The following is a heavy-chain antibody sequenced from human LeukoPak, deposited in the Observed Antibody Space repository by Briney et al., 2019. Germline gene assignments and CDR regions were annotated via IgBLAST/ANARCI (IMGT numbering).Heavy chain of an antibody. CDR2: IRYDGSNK. D-gene: IGHD5-12*01. J-gene: IGHJ6*03. V-gene: IGHV3-30*02. CDR1: GFTISSYW. Sequence: GGSLRLSCAASGFTISSYWMSCVRQAPAKGLQWVAFIRYDGSNKYYTDSVKSRFTISRDNSKNTLYLQMNSLRAEDTAVYYCAKSLSGYGLYYYYYMDVWGKGTTVTISS. CDR3: AKSLSGYGLYYYYYMDV.